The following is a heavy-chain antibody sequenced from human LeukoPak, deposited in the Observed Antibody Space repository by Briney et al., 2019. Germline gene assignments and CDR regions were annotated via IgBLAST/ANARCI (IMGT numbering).Heavy chain of an antibody. D-gene: IGHD1-26*01. J-gene: IGHJ5*02. CDR2: IKHSGST. CDR1: GGSFSGYY. CDR3: ARGRGSGNWFDP. V-gene: IGHV4-34*01. Sequence: SETLSLTCAVYGGSFSGYYWSWIRQPPGKGLEWIGEIKHSGSTNYNPSLKSRVTISVDTSKNQFSLKLSSVTAADTAVYYCARGRGSGNWFDPRGQGTLVTVSS.